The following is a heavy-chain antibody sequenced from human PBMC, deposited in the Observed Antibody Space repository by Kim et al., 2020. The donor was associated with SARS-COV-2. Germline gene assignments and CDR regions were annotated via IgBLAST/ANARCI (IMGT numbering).Heavy chain of an antibody. D-gene: IGHD2-15*01. CDR3: ARTIRAYSYADY. J-gene: IGHJ4*02. CDR2: INSDGRTT. CDR1: GFIFSSYW. Sequence: GSLRLSCAASGFIFSSYWMYWVRQAPGKGLVWVSRINSDGRTTTYADSVKGRFTISRDNAKNTLYLQMNRLRAEDTAGYYCARTIRAYSYADYWGQGTL. V-gene: IGHV3-74*01.